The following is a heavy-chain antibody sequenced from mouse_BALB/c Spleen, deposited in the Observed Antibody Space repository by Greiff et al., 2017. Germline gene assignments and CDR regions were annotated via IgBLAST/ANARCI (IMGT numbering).Heavy chain of an antibody. Sequence: EVKLMESGGGLVKPGGSLKLSCAASGFTFSDYYMYWVRQTPEKRLEWVATISDGGSYTYYPDSVKGRFTISRDNAKNNLYLQMSSLKSEDTAMYYCARGDDYDGLAYWGQGTLVTVSA. V-gene: IGHV5-4*02. CDR1: GFTFSDYY. CDR2: ISDGGSYT. D-gene: IGHD2-4*01. CDR3: ARGDDYDGLAY. J-gene: IGHJ3*01.